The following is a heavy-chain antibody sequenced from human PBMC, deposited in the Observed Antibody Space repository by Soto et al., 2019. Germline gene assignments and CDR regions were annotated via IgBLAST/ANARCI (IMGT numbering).Heavy chain of an antibody. CDR3: ARDGRGYCSGDTCYSGLY. V-gene: IGHV4-31*03. CDR1: GDSISSGGYY. CDR2: IYYSGST. J-gene: IGHJ4*02. Sequence: PSETLSLTCTVSGDSISSGGYYWSWIRQHPGKGLEWIGYIYYSGSTYYNPSLKSRVTISVDTSKNQFSLKLSSVTAADTAVYYCARDGRGYCSGDTCYSGLYWGQGTLVTVS. D-gene: IGHD2-15*01.